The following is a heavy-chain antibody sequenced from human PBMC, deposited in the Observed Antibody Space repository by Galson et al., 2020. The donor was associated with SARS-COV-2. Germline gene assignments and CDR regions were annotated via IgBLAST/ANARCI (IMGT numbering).Heavy chain of an antibody. Sequence: GGSLRLSCAASGFTFSSHSMNWVRQAPGKGLEWVSYISRSSSIIYYTDSVKGRFTISRDNAKNSLYLQMNSLRDEDTALYYCARDGGWLQSGNYFDSWGQGTLVAVSS. J-gene: IGHJ4*02. CDR3: ARDGGWLQSGNYFDS. CDR2: ISRSSSII. V-gene: IGHV3-48*02. CDR1: GFTFSSHS. D-gene: IGHD3-16*01.